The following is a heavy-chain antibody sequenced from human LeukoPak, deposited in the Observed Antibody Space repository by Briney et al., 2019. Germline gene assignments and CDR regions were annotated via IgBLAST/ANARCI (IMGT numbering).Heavy chain of an antibody. Sequence: SEALSLTCAVYGGSFSGYYWSWIRQPPGKGLEWIGEINHSGSTNYNPSLKSRVTISVDTSKNQFSLKLSSVTAADTAVYYCARDRGYSYGYDYYYYGMDVWGQGTTVTVSS. CDR1: GGSFSGYY. J-gene: IGHJ6*02. CDR2: INHSGST. D-gene: IGHD5-18*01. V-gene: IGHV4-34*01. CDR3: ARDRGYSYGYDYYYYGMDV.